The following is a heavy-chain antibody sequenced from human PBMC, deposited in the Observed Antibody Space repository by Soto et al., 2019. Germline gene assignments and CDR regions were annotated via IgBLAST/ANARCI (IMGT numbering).Heavy chain of an antibody. CDR2: IYYSGST. CDR3: ARDSGAPTVTTHFQH. CDR1: GGSISSGGYY. V-gene: IGHV4-31*03. Sequence: QVQLQESGPGLVKPSQTLSLTCTVSGGSISSGGYYWSWIRQHPGKGLEWIGYIYYSGSTYYNPSLTSRVTISVDTSKNQVSLKLSSVTAADTAVYYCARDSGAPTVTTHFQHWGQGTLVTVSS. D-gene: IGHD4-17*01. J-gene: IGHJ1*01.